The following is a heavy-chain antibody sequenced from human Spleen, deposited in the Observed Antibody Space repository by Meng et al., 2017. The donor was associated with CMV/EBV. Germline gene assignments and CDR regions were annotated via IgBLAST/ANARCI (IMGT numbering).Heavy chain of an antibody. Sequence: ASVKVSCKASGYSFTSYSISWVRQAPGQGLEWMGWISAYNGNTNYAQKVQGRVTMTTDTSTSTAYMELRSLRTDDTAVYYCASEGPDCFGGVFAAFDNWGQGTMVTVSS. CDR2: ISAYNGNT. J-gene: IGHJ3*02. V-gene: IGHV1-18*01. CDR3: ASEGPDCFGGVFAAFDN. CDR1: GYSFTSYS. D-gene: IGHD3-16*01.